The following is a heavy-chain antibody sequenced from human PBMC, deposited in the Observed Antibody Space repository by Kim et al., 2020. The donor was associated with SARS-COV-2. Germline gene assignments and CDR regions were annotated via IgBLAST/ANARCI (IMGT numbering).Heavy chain of an antibody. CDR2: INPSGGST. V-gene: IGHV1-46*01. D-gene: IGHD6-6*01. J-gene: IGHJ4*02. CDR1: GYTFTSYY. Sequence: ASVKVSCKASGYTFTSYYMHWVRQAPGQGLEWMGIINPSGGSTSYAQKFQGRVTMTRDTSTSTVYMELSSLRSEDTAVYYCARDGMYSSSSGVGATGYFDYWGQGTLVTVSS. CDR3: ARDGMYSSSSGVGATGYFDY.